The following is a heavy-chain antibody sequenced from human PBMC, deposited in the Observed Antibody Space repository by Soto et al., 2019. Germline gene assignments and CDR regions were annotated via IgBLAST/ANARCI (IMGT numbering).Heavy chain of an antibody. Sequence: QVQLVQSGAEVKKPGSSVKVSCKASGGTLNKHAITWVRRAPGQGLAWLGGIIPMFGIPNYPKKFQGRVTITADDSTNTSHMELHSLTSDDTAVYYCARAENCGWLKGAYDVWGQGTMVTVSS. J-gene: IGHJ3*01. D-gene: IGHD6-19*01. CDR2: IIPMFGIP. V-gene: IGHV1-69*01. CDR1: GGTLNKHA. CDR3: ARAENCGWLKGAYDV.